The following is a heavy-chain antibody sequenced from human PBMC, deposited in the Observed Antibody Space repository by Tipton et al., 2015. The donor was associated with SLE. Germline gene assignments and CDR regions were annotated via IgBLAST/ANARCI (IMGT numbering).Heavy chain of an antibody. J-gene: IGHJ4*02. CDR1: GFTFSSYV. Sequence: SLRLSCAASGFTFSSYVVTWVRQAPGKGLEWVSAISGSGGSTYYTDPVKGRFTISRDNAKNSLYLQMNSLRAEDTAVYYCARDCFMDIVGYWGQGTMVTVSS. CDR3: ARDCFMDIVGY. V-gene: IGHV3-23*01. D-gene: IGHD5-12*01. CDR2: ISGSGGST.